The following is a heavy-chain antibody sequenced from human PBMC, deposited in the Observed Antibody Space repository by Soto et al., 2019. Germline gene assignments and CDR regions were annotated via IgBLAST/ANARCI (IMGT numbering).Heavy chain of an antibody. CDR3: ARPQNYCRCRSCSGLRMLDP. J-gene: IGHJ5*02. CDR2: ISGDGGTI. Sequence: QVQLVESGGGLVKSGGSLRLSCAVSGFTFSDYYMSWIRQAPGKGLEWVSYISGDGGTIYYADSVKGRFTISRDNAKNLLYLQMNSLSAEDTALYHCARPQNYCRCRSCSGLRMLDPWGQGTLVTVSS. V-gene: IGHV3-11*01. D-gene: IGHD2-15*01. CDR1: GFTFSDYY.